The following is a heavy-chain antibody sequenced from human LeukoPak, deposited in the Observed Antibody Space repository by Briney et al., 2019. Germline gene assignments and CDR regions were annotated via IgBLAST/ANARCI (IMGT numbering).Heavy chain of an antibody. CDR3: ARHYVAVRSSWPTNWFDP. V-gene: IGHV4-4*09. CDR2: IYTSGST. Sequence: SETLSLTCTVSGGSISSYYWSWIRQPPGKGLEWIGYIYTSGSTNYNPSLKSRVTISVDTSKNQCSLKLSSVTAADTAVYYCARHYVAVRSSWPTNWFDPWGQGTLVTVSS. D-gene: IGHD6-13*01. J-gene: IGHJ5*02. CDR1: GGSISSYY.